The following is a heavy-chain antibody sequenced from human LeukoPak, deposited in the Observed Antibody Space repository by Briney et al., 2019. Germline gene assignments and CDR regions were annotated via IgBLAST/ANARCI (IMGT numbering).Heavy chain of an antibody. CDR1: GFTVSTNY. J-gene: IGHJ4*02. CDR2: VYSDGKI. CDR3: AKASDSSGYYFFDY. V-gene: IGHV3-53*01. D-gene: IGHD3-22*01. Sequence: GGSLRLSCAASGFTVSTNYMSWARQAPGKGLEWVSVVYSDGKICYADAVKGRFTISKDNSRNTLYLQMNSLRAEDTAVYYCAKASDSSGYYFFDYWGQGTLVTVSS.